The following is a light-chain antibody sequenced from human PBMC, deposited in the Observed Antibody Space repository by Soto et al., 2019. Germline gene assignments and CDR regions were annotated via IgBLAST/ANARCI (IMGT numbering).Light chain of an antibody. V-gene: IGKV3-11*01. J-gene: IGKJ5*01. CDR2: DAY. Sequence: EVVLTQSPVTRSLSPGERATLSCRASQSFRGLLAWYQQKPGQASRLLIYDAYNRATGIPPRFSGSGSGTDFTLTISSLEPEDSAVYYCQQRHMWPITFGQGTRLEIK. CDR1: QSFRGL. CDR3: QQRHMWPIT.